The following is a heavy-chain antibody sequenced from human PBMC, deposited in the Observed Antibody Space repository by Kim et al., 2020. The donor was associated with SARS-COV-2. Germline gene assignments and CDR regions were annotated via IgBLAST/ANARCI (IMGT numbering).Heavy chain of an antibody. J-gene: IGHJ5*02. Sequence: SETLSLTCAVYGGSFSGYYWSWIRQPPGKGLEWIGEINHSGSTNYNPSLKSRVTISVDTSKNQFSLKLSSVTAADTAVYYCARRRVVVPAAPDNWFDPWG. CDR1: GGSFSGYY. CDR2: INHSGST. D-gene: IGHD2-2*01. CDR3: ARRRVVVPAAPDNWFDP. V-gene: IGHV4-34*01.